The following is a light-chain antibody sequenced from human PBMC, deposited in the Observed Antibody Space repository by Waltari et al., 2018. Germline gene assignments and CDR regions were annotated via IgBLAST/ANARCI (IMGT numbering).Light chain of an antibody. CDR2: KAS. CDR1: ENVNSW. V-gene: IGKV1-5*03. J-gene: IGKJ1*01. Sequence: DIQMTQSPSTLSASVGDRVTITCRASENVNSWLAWYQEKPGKAPNLLIQKASNLESGVPSRFSGSGSGTEFALTISSLQADDFATYYCQQYRINPWTFGQGTKVEI. CDR3: QQYRINPWT.